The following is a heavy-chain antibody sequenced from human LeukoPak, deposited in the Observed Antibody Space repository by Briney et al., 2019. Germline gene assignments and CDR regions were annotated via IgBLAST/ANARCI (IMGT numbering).Heavy chain of an antibody. CDR1: GGSISSSNW. J-gene: IGHJ4*02. CDR3: ARVSKYNFWSGDRTYFDY. D-gene: IGHD3-3*01. Sequence: SETLSLTCAVSGGSISSSNWWSWVRQPPGKGLEWIGEIYHSGSTNYNPSLKSRVTISVDKSKNQFSLKLSSVTAADTAVYYCARVSKYNFWSGDRTYFDYWGQGTLVTVSS. CDR2: IYHSGST. V-gene: IGHV4-4*02.